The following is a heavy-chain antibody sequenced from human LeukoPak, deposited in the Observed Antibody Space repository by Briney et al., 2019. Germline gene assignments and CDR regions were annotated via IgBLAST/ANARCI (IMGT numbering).Heavy chain of an antibody. CDR2: INHSGST. D-gene: IGHD5-12*01. V-gene: IGHV4-34*01. J-gene: IGHJ4*02. Sequence: SETLSLTCAVYGGSFSGYYWSWIRQPPGKGLEWIGEINHSGSTNYNPSLKSRVTISVDTSKNQFSLKLSSVTAADTAVYHCARRRGYSGYGNYYFDYWGQGTLVTVSS. CDR1: GGSFSGYY. CDR3: ARRRGYSGYGNYYFDY.